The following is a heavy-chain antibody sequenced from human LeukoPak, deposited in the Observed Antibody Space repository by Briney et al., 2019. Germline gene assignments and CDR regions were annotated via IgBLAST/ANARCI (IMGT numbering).Heavy chain of an antibody. CDR1: GFTFSDSS. J-gene: IGHJ3*02. CDR2: IRSKANNYAA. V-gene: IGHV3-73*01. D-gene: IGHD6-19*01. CDR3: TRWADTSGLPFDI. Sequence: PGESLRLSCTASGFTFSDSSIHWVRQASGKGLEWVGRIRSKANNYAASSAASVNGRFTISRDDSKNTAFLQMSSLKTEDTAMYYCTRWADTSGLPFDIWGQGTMVTVSS.